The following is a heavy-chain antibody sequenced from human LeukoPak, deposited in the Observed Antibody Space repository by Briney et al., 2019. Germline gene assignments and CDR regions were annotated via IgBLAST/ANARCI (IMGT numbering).Heavy chain of an antibody. V-gene: IGHV3-21*01. Sequence: GGSLRLPCAASGFAFSGYHMNWVRQAPGKGLEWVSSISSSSNYIYYADSVKGRFTISRDNAKNSVDLQMNSLRAEDTAVYYCARGLCGGDCYDYWGQGTLVTVSS. CDR1: GFAFSGYH. D-gene: IGHD2-21*01. CDR2: ISSSSNYI. CDR3: ARGLCGGDCYDY. J-gene: IGHJ4*02.